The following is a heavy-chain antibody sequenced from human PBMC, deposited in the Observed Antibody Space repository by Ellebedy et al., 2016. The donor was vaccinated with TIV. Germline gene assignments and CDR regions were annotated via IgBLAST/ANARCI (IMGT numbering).Heavy chain of an antibody. Sequence: GESLKISCAASGFTFSNYWMNWVRQAPGKGLEWVANIKQDGSEKYYVDSVAGRFTISRDNAKNSLFLQMNSPRADDTAVYYCARAGGVGTVDCWGQGTLVTVSS. CDR2: IKQDGSEK. CDR3: ARAGGVGTVDC. J-gene: IGHJ4*02. V-gene: IGHV3-7*03. D-gene: IGHD3-16*01. CDR1: GFTFSNYW.